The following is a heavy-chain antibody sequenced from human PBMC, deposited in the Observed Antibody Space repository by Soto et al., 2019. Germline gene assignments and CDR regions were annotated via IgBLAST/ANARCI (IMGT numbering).Heavy chain of an antibody. D-gene: IGHD3-10*01. CDR1: GYTFSHYY. J-gene: IGHJ4*02. CDR3: ARKVRDYHFDY. CDR2: INPDTGAT. Sequence: QVQLAQSGAEVKEPGASVKVSCKASGYTFSHYYMHWVRQAPGQGLEWMGCINPDTGATKYAQKYAARVTLTRDTPISTAYLEVTGLRSDDTDVFYCARKVRDYHFDYWGQGTLVTVSP. V-gene: IGHV1-2*02.